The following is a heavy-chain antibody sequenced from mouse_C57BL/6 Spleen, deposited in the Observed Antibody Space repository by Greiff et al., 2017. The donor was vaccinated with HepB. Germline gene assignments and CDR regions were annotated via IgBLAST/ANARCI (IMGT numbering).Heavy chain of an antibody. CDR2: IYPSDSET. V-gene: IGHV1-61*01. CDR3: ARQRGGYYDFDY. Sequence: QVQLQQPGAELVRPGSSVKLSCKASGYTFTSYWMDWVKQRPGQGLEWIGNIYPSDSETHYNQKFKDKATLTVDKSSSTAYMQLSSLTSEDSAVYYCARQRGGYYDFDYWGQGTTLTVSS. CDR1: GYTFTSYW. D-gene: IGHD2-3*01. J-gene: IGHJ2*01.